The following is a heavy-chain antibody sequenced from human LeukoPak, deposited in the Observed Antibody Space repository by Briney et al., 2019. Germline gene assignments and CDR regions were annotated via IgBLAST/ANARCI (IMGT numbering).Heavy chain of an antibody. CDR2: MNPNSGNT. CDR1: GYTFTSYD. Sequence: ASVKVSCKASGYTFTSYDSNWVRQATGQGLEWMGWMNPNSGNTGYAQKFQGRVTMTRNTSISTAYMELSSLRAEDTAVYSCVRVGMNIHAMDVWGQGTTVIVSS. V-gene: IGHV1-8*01. J-gene: IGHJ6*02. D-gene: IGHD1-20*01. CDR3: VRVGMNIHAMDV.